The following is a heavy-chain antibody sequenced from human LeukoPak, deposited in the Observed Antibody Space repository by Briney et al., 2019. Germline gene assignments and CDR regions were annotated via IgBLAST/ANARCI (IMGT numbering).Heavy chain of an antibody. CDR1: GFTFDDYA. D-gene: IGHD3-9*01. Sequence: PGGSLRLSCAASGFTFDDYAMHWVRQAPGKCLEGVSGISWSSGSIGYADSVKGRFTISRDNAKNSLYLQMNSLRAEDTALYYCAKDAYYDILTGVHWFDPWGQGTLVTVSS. J-gene: IGHJ5*02. CDR2: ISWSSGSI. V-gene: IGHV3-9*01. CDR3: AKDAYYDILTGVHWFDP.